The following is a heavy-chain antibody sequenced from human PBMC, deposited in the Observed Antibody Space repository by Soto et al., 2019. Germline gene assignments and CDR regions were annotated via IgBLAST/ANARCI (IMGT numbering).Heavy chain of an antibody. CDR2: INPSGGST. J-gene: IGHJ4*02. CDR1: GYTFTSYY. V-gene: IGHV1-46*01. Sequence: QVQLVQSGAEVKKPGASVKISCKASGYTFTSYYMHWVRQAPGQGLEWMGIINPSGGSTNYAQKLQGRVAMTRDTSTSTVYFELNSLRSEDTAVYYCARPPYPGCINAVCYPLDYWGQGTLVTVSS. D-gene: IGHD2-8*01. CDR3: ARPPYPGCINAVCYPLDY.